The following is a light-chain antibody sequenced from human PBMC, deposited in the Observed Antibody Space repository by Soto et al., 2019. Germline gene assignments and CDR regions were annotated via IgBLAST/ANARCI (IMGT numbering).Light chain of an antibody. CDR1: QTIDNT. J-gene: IGKJ2*01. V-gene: IGKV3-15*01. CDR3: QQYYNWPPYT. Sequence: EIVMTQSPATLSLSPWEIATLSCRASQTIDNTLAWYQRKPGQAPRLLIYDASTRATGVPARFSGSRSGTEFTLTISSLQSEDFAVYYCQQYYNWPPYTFGQGTKVDIK. CDR2: DAS.